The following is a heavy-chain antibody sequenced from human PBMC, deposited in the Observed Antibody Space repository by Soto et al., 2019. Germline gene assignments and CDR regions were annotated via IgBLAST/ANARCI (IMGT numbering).Heavy chain of an antibody. D-gene: IGHD3-3*01. J-gene: IGHJ6*02. CDR1: GFTFSSYS. Sequence: WGSLRLSCAASGFTFSSYSMNWVRQAPGKGLEWVSSISSSSSYIYYADSVKGRFTISRDNAKNSLYLQMNSLRAEDTAVYYCARDRGGVVGEDYYGMDVWGQGTTVTVSS. CDR2: ISSSSSYI. CDR3: ARDRGGVVGEDYYGMDV. V-gene: IGHV3-21*01.